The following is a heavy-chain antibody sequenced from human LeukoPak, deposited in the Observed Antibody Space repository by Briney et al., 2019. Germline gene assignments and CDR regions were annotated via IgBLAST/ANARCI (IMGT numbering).Heavy chain of an antibody. CDR1: GFTFSNYW. V-gene: IGHV3-7*01. CDR3: ARGSLLAY. Sequence: PGGSLRLSCAASGFTFSNYWMTWVRQAPGKGLEWVANIKQDESEKYYVDSVKGRFTISRDNAKNSLYLQMNSLRADDTAVYYCARGSLLAYWGQGTLVTVSS. D-gene: IGHD3-3*02. CDR2: IKQDESEK. J-gene: IGHJ4*02.